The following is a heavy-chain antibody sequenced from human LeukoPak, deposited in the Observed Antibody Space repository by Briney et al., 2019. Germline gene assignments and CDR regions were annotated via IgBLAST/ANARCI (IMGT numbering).Heavy chain of an antibody. Sequence: GGSLRLSCAASGFTFSSYDMHWVRQATGKGLEWVSAIGTAGDTYYPGSVKGRFTISRENAKNSLYLQMNSLRAVDTAVYYCARDRGDGYNYNYFDYWGQGTLVTVSS. CDR3: ARDRGDGYNYNYFDY. D-gene: IGHD5-24*01. CDR1: GFTFSSYD. J-gene: IGHJ4*02. CDR2: IGTAGDT. V-gene: IGHV3-13*01.